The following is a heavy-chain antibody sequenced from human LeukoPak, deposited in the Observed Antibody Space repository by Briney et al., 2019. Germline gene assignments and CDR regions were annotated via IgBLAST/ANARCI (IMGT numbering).Heavy chain of an antibody. Sequence: SVKVSCKASGYTFTGYYMHWVRQAPGQGLEWMGGIIPIFGTANYAQKFQGRVTITADKSTSTAYMELSSLRSEDTAVYYCAKSAQWGDYYDSSGSPGSMGSWGQGTLVTVSS. CDR1: GYTFTGYY. CDR2: IIPIFGTA. V-gene: IGHV1-69*06. D-gene: IGHD3-22*01. CDR3: AKSAQWGDYYDSSGSPGSMGS. J-gene: IGHJ4*02.